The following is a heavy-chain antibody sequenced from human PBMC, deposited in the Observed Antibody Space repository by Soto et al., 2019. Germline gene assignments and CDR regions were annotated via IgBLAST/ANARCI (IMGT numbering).Heavy chain of an antibody. CDR3: ARTLTESYYFDY. D-gene: IGHD3-9*01. CDR1: GGSISSDY. Sequence: PSETLSLTCTVSGGSISSDYWTWIRQPPGERLEWIGYIYYSGSTNYNPSLKSRVTISVDTSKNQFSLKLSSVTAADTAVYYCARTLTESYYFDYWGQGTLVTVSS. J-gene: IGHJ4*02. CDR2: IYYSGST. V-gene: IGHV4-59*01.